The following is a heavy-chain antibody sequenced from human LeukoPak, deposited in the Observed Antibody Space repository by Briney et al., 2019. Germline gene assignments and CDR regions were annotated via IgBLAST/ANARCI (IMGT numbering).Heavy chain of an antibody. CDR1: GFTFSSYS. J-gene: IGHJ4*02. D-gene: IGHD3-16*01. CDR2: ISSSSSYI. Sequence: RGSLRLSCAASGFTFSSYSMNWVRQAPGKGLEWVSSISSSSSYIYYADSVKGRFTISRDNAKNSLYLQMNSLRAEDTAVYYCARDDYVWEIYRYWGEGPLVTVPS. CDR3: ARDDYVWEIYRY. V-gene: IGHV3-21*01.